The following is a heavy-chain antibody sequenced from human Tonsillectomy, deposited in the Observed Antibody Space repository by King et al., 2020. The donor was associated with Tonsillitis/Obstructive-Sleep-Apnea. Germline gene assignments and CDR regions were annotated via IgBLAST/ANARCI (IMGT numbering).Heavy chain of an antibody. CDR1: GGSISSYY. V-gene: IGHV4-59*12. CDR2: IYYSGST. CDR3: ARDRYSSGWSDY. Sequence: QLQESGPGLVKPSETLSLTCTVSGGSISSYYWSWIRQPPGKGLEWIGYIYYSGSTNYNPSLKSRVTISVDTSKNQFSLTLSSVTAADTAVYYWARDRYSSGWSDYWGQGTLVTVSS. J-gene: IGHJ4*02. D-gene: IGHD6-19*01.